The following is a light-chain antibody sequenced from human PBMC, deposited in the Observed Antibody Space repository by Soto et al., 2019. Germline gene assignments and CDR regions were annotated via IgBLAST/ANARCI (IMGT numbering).Light chain of an antibody. Sequence: DIQLTQSPFFMSASVGDRVTITCRASQGIRSYLAWYPQRPGKAPELLIYGASTLRTGVASRFSGSGSGTEFTLTISSLQPEDFATYFCQQLNICPTLFTFGPGTKVDIK. CDR2: GAS. CDR3: QQLNICPTLFT. V-gene: IGKV1-9*01. CDR1: QGIRSY. J-gene: IGKJ3*01.